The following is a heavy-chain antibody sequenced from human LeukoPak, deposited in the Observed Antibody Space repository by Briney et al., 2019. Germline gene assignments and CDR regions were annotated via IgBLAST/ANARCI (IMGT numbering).Heavy chain of an antibody. J-gene: IGHJ4*02. CDR3: ARGPYVWGSYRSVLYYFDY. CDR1: CGSFSGFY. V-gene: IGHV4-34*01. D-gene: IGHD3-16*02. CDR2: INHSGST. Sequence: NPSETLSLTCSVYCGSFSGFYWSWIRQPPGKGLEWMGEINHSGSTNYNPSLKSRVTISVDTSKNQFSLKLSSVTAADTAVYYCARGPYVWGSYRSVLYYFDYWGQGTLVTVSS.